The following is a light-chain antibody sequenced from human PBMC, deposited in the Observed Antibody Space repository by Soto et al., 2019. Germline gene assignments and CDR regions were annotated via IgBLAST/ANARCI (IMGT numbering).Light chain of an antibody. V-gene: IGKV3-20*01. CDR1: QSVSNNY. CDR3: QQYGSSGT. J-gene: IGKJ1*01. CDR2: GAS. Sequence: IVFPRSPFPLSRSAPERARLSCKASQSVSNNYLAWYQQKPGQAPRLLIYGASNRATGIPDRFSGSGSGTDFTLTISRLEPEDFAVYYCQQYGSSGTFGQGTKVDIK.